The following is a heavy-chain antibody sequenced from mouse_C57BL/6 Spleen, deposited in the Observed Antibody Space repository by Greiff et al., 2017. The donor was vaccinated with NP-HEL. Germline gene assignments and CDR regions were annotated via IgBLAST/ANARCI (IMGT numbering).Heavy chain of an antibody. CDR3: TRDDGYDGAY. D-gene: IGHD2-2*01. Sequence: VQLQQSGPGLVKPSQSLSLTCSVTGYSITSGYYWNWIRQFPGNKLEWMGYISYDGSNNYNPSLKNRISITRDTSKNQFFLKLNSVTTEDTATYYCTRDDGYDGAYWGQGTLVTVSA. V-gene: IGHV3-6*01. J-gene: IGHJ3*01. CDR2: ISYDGSN. CDR1: GYSITSGYY.